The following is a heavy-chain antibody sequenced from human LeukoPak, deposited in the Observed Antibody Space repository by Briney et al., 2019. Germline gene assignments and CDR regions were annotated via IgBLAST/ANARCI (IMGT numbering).Heavy chain of an antibody. J-gene: IGHJ6*02. CDR3: ASRGWSYYYYGMDV. D-gene: IGHD6-19*01. CDR2: INHSGST. CDR1: GGSFSGYY. V-gene: IGHV4-34*01. Sequence: SETLSLTCAVYGGSFSGYYWSWIRQPPGKGLEWIGEINHSGSTNYNPSLKRRVTISVDTSKNQFSLKLSSVTAADTAVYYCASRGWSYYYYGMDVWGQGTTVTVSS.